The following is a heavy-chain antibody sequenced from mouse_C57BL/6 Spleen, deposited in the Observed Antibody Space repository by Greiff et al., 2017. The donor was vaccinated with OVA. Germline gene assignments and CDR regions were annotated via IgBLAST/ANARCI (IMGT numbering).Heavy chain of an antibody. CDR3: ARDSFYDYDGYYAMDY. J-gene: IGHJ4*01. Sequence: EVQLVESGGGLVKPGGSLKLSCAASGFTFSSYAMSWVRQTPEKRLEWVATISDGGSYTYYPDNVKGRFTISRDNAKNNLYLQMSHLKSEDTAMYYGARDSFYDYDGYYAMDYWGQGTSVTVSS. V-gene: IGHV5-4*01. D-gene: IGHD2-4*01. CDR2: ISDGGSYT. CDR1: GFTFSSYA.